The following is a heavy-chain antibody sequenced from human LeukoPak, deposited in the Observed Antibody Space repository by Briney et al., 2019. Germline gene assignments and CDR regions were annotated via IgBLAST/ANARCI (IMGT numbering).Heavy chain of an antibody. CDR2: MSNDGRNR. CDR3: ARDSTDGVIPREENPPFDY. CDR1: RFTFNKYA. Sequence: GGSLRLSCAASRFTFNKYAMHWVRQAPGKGLEWVAVMSNDGRNRYYADSVKGRFTISRDNSKNTVYPQMNSLRPEDTAVYYCARDSTDGVIPREENPPFDYWGQGTLVTVSS. V-gene: IGHV3-30*04. J-gene: IGHJ4*02. D-gene: IGHD3-16*02.